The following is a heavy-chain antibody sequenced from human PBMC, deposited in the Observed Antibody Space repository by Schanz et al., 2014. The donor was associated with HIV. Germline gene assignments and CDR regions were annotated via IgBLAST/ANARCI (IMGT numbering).Heavy chain of an antibody. CDR1: GFSLSGYG. J-gene: IGHJ4*02. V-gene: IGHV3-15*01. CDR3: AAGLGHSDFDY. Sequence: EVQLVESGGGLVKPGGSLRLSCAASGFSLSGYGMNWVRQAPGKGLEWVGRIKSKTDGGTTDYAAPVKGRFIISRDDSKNTVYVQMNSLKTEDTGVYYCAAGLGHSDFDYWGQGTLVTVSS. D-gene: IGHD2-15*01. CDR2: IKSKTDGGTT.